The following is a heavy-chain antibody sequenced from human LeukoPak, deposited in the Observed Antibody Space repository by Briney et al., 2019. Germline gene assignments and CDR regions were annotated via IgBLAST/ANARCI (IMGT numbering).Heavy chain of an antibody. V-gene: IGHV3-48*02. Sequence: GGSLRLSCAASGFTFSSYSMNWVRQAPGKGLEWVSYISSSSSTIYYADSVKGRFTISRDNAKNSLYLQMNSLGDEDTAVYYCARDEGIAAADAFDYWGQGTLVTVSS. CDR3: ARDEGIAAADAFDY. J-gene: IGHJ4*02. CDR2: ISSSSSTI. CDR1: GFTFSSYS. D-gene: IGHD6-13*01.